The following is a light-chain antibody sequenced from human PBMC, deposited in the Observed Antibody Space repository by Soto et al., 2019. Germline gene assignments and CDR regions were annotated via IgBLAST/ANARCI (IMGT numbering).Light chain of an antibody. V-gene: IGKV3-11*01. CDR2: DAS. CDR1: QSVSSY. Sequence: EIVLTQSPATLSLSPGERTTLSCRASQSVSSYLAWYQQKPGQAPRLLIYDASNRATGIPARFSGSGSGTDFTLTISSLAPEDFAVYYCQQRSNWPPMYTFGPGTKLEI. J-gene: IGKJ2*01. CDR3: QQRSNWPPMYT.